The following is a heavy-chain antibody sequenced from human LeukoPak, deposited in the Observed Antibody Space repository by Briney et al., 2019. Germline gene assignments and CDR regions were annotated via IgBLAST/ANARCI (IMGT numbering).Heavy chain of an antibody. CDR1: GGSISSSSYY. J-gene: IGHJ3*02. CDR2: IYYSGST. CDR3: AREVNRPTDADAFDI. Sequence: SETLSLTCTVSGGSISSSSYYWGWIRRPPGKGLEWIGSIYYSGSTYYNPSLKSRLTISLDTSKNQFSLKLNSVIGADTAVYYCAREVNRPTDADAFDIWGQGTMVTVS. D-gene: IGHD1-26*01. V-gene: IGHV4-39*07.